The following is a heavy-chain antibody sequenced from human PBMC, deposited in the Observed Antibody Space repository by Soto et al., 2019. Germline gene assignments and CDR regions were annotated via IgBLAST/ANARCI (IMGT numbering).Heavy chain of an antibody. CDR1: GGSISSSSYY. CDR2: IYYSGST. CDR3: ARRGPTYYYGSGSDLYFDY. Sequence: PSETLSLTCTVSGGSISSSSYYWGWIRQPPGKGLEWIGSIYYSGSTYYNPSLKSRVTISVDTSKNQFSLKLSSVTAADTAVYYCARRGPTYYYGSGSDLYFDYWGQGTLVTVSS. J-gene: IGHJ4*02. V-gene: IGHV4-39*01. D-gene: IGHD3-10*01.